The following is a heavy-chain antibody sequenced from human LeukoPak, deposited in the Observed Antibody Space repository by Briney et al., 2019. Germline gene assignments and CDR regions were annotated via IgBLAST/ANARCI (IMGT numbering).Heavy chain of an antibody. CDR2: INPNSGYT. Sequence: GASVSVSCKASGYPFKTYYMHWVRQAPGQGLEWLGWINPNSGYTKYAQKFKGRVTMTSDTSISTAYMALTRLTSEDTAVYYCARDFWNGQTPGDSWGQGTLLIVSS. CDR3: ARDFWNGQTPGDS. J-gene: IGHJ4*02. D-gene: IGHD3-3*01. V-gene: IGHV1-2*02. CDR1: GYPFKTYY.